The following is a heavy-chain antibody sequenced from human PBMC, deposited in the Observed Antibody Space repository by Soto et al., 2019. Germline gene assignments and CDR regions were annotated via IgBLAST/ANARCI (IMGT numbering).Heavy chain of an antibody. D-gene: IGHD2-15*01. CDR1: GGTFSSDS. CDR3: ARSGGLDRDFNY. J-gene: IGHJ4*02. Sequence: TSVKVSCKASGGTFSSDSFSWVRQAPGQGLEWMGGIIPMFDTPIYAQKFQDRVTITADESTSTAYMQLSSLRSGDTAVYYCARSGGLDRDFNYWGQGSLVTVSS. V-gene: IGHV1-69*13. CDR2: IIPMFDTP.